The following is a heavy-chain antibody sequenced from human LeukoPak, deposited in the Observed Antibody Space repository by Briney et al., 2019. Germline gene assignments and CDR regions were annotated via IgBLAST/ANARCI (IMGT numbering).Heavy chain of an antibody. J-gene: IGHJ3*01. Sequence: GGSLRLSCAASGFTFSNYWMTWVRQAPGKGLEWVANIKQDGSEKYYVDSVKGRFTISRDNAKNTLYLQMNSLRAEDTAVYYCVRDVPVTGFAYDVWGQGTKVTVSS. CDR1: GFTFSNYW. CDR2: IKQDGSEK. CDR3: VRDVPVTGFAYDV. V-gene: IGHV3-7*01. D-gene: IGHD7-27*01.